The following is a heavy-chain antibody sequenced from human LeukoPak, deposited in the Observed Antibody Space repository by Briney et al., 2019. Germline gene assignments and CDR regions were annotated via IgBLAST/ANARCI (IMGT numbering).Heavy chain of an antibody. CDR1: GFTISDYN. CDR2: ITYDGRSL. Sequence: GGSLRLSCVVAGFTISDYNMHWVRQAPGKGLEWLAVITYDGRSLHYADSVKGRFTISRDTSKNTLYLQMNSLRVEDTAVFYCARGYADYEDFWGQGTLVTVSS. D-gene: IGHD4-17*01. V-gene: IGHV3-30*01. J-gene: IGHJ4*02. CDR3: ARGYADYEDF.